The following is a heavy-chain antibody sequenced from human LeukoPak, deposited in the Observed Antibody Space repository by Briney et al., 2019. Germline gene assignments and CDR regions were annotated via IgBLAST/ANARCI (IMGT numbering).Heavy chain of an antibody. Sequence: PGGSLRLSCAASGFTFSSYSMNWVRQAPGKGLEWVSSISSSSSYIYYADSVKGRFTISRDNAKNSLYLLMNSLRAEDTAVYYCARGLVVAATHFDYWGQGTLVTVSS. V-gene: IGHV3-21*01. CDR3: ARGLVVAATHFDY. D-gene: IGHD2-15*01. J-gene: IGHJ4*02. CDR2: ISSSSSYI. CDR1: GFTFSSYS.